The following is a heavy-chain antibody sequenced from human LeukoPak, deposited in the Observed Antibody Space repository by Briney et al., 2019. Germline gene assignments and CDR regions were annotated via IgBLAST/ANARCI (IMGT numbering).Heavy chain of an antibody. V-gene: IGHV3-48*03. CDR3: ARGMIVAY. J-gene: IGHJ4*02. CDR2: LISSGSTI. CDR1: GFSFSSYE. Sequence: GGSLRLSCAASGFSFSSYEMSWVRRAPGKGLEWVSYLISSGSTIYNADGVNCRFTISRANAKNTLYLQMNSLRAEDTALDYCARGMIVAYWGQGTLVTVSS. D-gene: IGHD3-22*01.